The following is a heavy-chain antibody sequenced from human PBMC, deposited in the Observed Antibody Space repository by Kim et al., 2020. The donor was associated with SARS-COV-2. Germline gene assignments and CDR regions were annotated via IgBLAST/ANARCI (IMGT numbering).Heavy chain of an antibody. J-gene: IGHJ6*02. V-gene: IGHV3-23*01. CDR1: GFTFSSYA. CDR3: AKGIAAAVMGGGYYYYGMDV. D-gene: IGHD6-13*01. CDR2: ISGSGGST. Sequence: GGSLRLSCAASGFTFSSYAMSWVRQAPGKGLEWVSAISGSGGSTYYADSVKGRFTISRDNSKNTLYLQMNRLRAEDTAVYYCAKGIAAAVMGGGYYYYGMDVWGQGTTVTVSS.